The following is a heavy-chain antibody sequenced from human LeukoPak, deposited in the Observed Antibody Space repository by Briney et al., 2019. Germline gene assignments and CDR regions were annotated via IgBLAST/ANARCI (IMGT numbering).Heavy chain of an antibody. V-gene: IGHV3-7*03. CDR3: VSRACSITACYAASWRCFDH. D-gene: IGHD2-2*01. CDR2: INEDGSEK. CDR1: GLTFSRYW. Sequence: GGSLRLSCEASGLTFSRYWLTWVRQAPGKGLEWVANINEDGSEKNYVDPVKGRFSISRDNAKSSLFLQMNNLRAEDAAVYHCVSRACSITACYAASWRCFDHWGQGSLVTVSS. J-gene: IGHJ4*02.